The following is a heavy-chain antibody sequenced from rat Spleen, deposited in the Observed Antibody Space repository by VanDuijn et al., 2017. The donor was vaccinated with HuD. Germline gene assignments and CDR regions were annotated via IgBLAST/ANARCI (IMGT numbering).Heavy chain of an antibody. CDR2: IWSHGGI. V-gene: IGHV2-47*01. D-gene: IGHD1-1*01. CDR3: ARCDYSGGPVAY. Sequence: QVQLKESGPGLVQPSQTLSLTCTVSGLSLTSNSVSWIRQPPGKGLEWMGVIWSHGGIDYNSAIKSRLSISRDTSKSQVFLKMNNLQTEDTAMYFCARCDYSGGPVAYWGQGTLVTVSS. J-gene: IGHJ3*01. CDR1: GLSLTSNS.